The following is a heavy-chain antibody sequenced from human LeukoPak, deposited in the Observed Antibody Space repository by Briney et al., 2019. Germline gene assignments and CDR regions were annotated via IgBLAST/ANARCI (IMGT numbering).Heavy chain of an antibody. Sequence: GGSLRLSCAASGFRFNTYWMSWVRQAPGKGLEWVANIKQDGNEKYYADSVKGRFTISRDNGRNSLDLQMNSLRADDTAVYYCARDTLGEGEDANYAVYYFDYWGQGTVVTVSS. V-gene: IGHV3-7*01. CDR1: GFRFNTYW. CDR3: ARDTLGEGEDANYAVYYFDY. D-gene: IGHD4/OR15-4a*01. J-gene: IGHJ4*02. CDR2: IKQDGNEK.